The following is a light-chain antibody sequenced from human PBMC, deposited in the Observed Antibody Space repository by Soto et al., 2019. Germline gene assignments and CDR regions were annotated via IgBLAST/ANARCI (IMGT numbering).Light chain of an antibody. CDR3: QQYNDWPFT. CDR2: GAS. J-gene: IGKJ2*01. V-gene: IGKV3-15*01. Sequence: EIVMTQSPATLSVSPGERATLSCRASQSVRSHLAWYQQKPGQAPRLLIYGASTRATGVPARFSGGGSGTEFTLTISSLQSEDFAVYHCQQYNDWPFTFGQGTRLEIK. CDR1: QSVRSH.